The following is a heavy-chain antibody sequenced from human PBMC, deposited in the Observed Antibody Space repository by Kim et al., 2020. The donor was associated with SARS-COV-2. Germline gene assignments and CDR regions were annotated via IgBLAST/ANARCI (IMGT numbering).Heavy chain of an antibody. V-gene: IGHV3-23*01. J-gene: IGHJ4*02. CDR3: AKDQYYYDSSGYYY. CDR1: GFTFSSYA. D-gene: IGHD3-22*01. CDR2: ISGSGGST. Sequence: GGSLRLSCAASGFTFSSYAMSWVRQAPGKGLEWVSAISGSGGSTYYADSVKGRFTISRDNSKNTLYLQMNSLRAEDTAVYYCAKDQYYYDSSGYYYWGQGTLVTVSS.